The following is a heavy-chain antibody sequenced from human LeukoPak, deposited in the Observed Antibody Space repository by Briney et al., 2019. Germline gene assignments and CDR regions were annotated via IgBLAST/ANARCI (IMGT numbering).Heavy chain of an antibody. CDR3: ARDLSSTSNWELDY. Sequence: ASVKVSCKASGYTFIHYFIHWVRQAPGQGLEWMGRINSNGGVTEYTQKFQGRVTMTRDTSITTVYMELSSLTSDDTAVYYCARDLSSTSNWELDYWDQGTLVTVSS. J-gene: IGHJ4*02. CDR1: GYTFIHYF. D-gene: IGHD7-27*01. V-gene: IGHV1-2*06. CDR2: INSNGGVT.